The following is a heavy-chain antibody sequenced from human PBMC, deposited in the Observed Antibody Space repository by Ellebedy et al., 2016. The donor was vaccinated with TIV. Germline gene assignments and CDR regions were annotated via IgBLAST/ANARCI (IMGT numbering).Heavy chain of an antibody. Sequence: GESLKISCAASGFTFTSYAMTWVRQAPGKGLEWVSSVIHDGTFTYYADSVKGRFTISRDNSRNTLYLQMNSLRAEDTAVYFCAKDRTPGDGYWVFDYWGQGTLVTVSS. J-gene: IGHJ4*02. CDR2: VIHDGTFT. CDR3: AKDRTPGDGYWVFDY. V-gene: IGHV3-23*01. CDR1: GFTFTSYA. D-gene: IGHD5-18*01.